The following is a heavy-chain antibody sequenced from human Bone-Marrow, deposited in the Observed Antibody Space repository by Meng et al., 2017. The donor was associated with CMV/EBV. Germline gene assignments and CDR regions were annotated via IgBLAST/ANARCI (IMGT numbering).Heavy chain of an antibody. CDR1: GFTFSSYA. CDR2: ISYDGSNK. Sequence: GESLKISCAASGFTFSSYAMHWVRQAPGKGLEWVAVISYDGSNKYYADSVKGRFTISRDNSKHTLYLQMNSLRAEDTAVYYCAREYCSSTSCYPDAFDIWGQGTMVTVSS. V-gene: IGHV3-30*04. CDR3: AREYCSSTSCYPDAFDI. J-gene: IGHJ3*02. D-gene: IGHD2-2*01.